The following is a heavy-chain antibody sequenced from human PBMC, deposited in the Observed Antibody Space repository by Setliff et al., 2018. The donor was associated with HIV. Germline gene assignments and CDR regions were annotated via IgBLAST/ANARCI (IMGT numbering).Heavy chain of an antibody. V-gene: IGHV4-39*01. CDR2: IHYTGTG. D-gene: IGHD3-22*01. J-gene: IGHJ4*02. CDR3: ARQFGSGFYFDY. CDR1: PVSISSTSYY. Sequence: SETLSLTCTVSPVSISSTSYYWVWIRQPPGKGLEWIGNIHYTGTGFYNPALRSRVTISVDTSKNQFSLKLTSVTAADTALYFCARQFGSGFYFDYWGRGTLVTVSS.